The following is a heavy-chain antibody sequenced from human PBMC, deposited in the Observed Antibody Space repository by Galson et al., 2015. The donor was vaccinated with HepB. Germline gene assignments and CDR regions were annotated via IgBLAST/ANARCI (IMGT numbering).Heavy chain of an antibody. J-gene: IGHJ3*02. CDR1: GYSFTSYW. Sequence: QSGAEVKKPGESLKISCQASGYSFTSYWIGWVRQMPGKGLEWMGIIYPGDSDTRYSPSFQGQVTISADKSISTAYLQWSSLKASDTAMYYCARRVIVVVTGIEQDAFDIWGQGTMVTVSP. V-gene: IGHV5-51*01. CDR3: ARRVIVVVTGIEQDAFDI. CDR2: IYPGDSDT. D-gene: IGHD2-21*02.